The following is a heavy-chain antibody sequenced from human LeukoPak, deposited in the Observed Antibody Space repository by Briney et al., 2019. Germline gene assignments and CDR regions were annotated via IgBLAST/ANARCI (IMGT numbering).Heavy chain of an antibody. CDR3: ANGNGQRFLEWLHEVHFDY. CDR1: KFTFSSFA. V-gene: IGHV3-23*01. D-gene: IGHD3-3*01. CDR2: ISATGDST. J-gene: IGHJ4*02. Sequence: SGGSLRLSCAASKFTFSSFAMSWVRQAPGKGPEWVSGISATGDSTYYTDSVKGRFTISRDNSKNTLYLQMNSLRAEDTAVYYCANGNGQRFLEWLHEVHFDYWGQGTLVTVSS.